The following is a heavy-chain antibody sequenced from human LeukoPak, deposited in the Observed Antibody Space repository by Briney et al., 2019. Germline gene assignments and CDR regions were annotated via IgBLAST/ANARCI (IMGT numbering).Heavy chain of an antibody. CDR1: GFTFGSYA. V-gene: IGHV3-30-3*01. J-gene: IGHJ4*02. CDR3: ARDGRIAVAGTLTFDY. Sequence: GGSLRLSCAASGFTFGSYAMHWVRQAPGKGLEWVAVISYDGSNKYYADSVKGRFTISRDNSKNTLYLQMNSLRAEDTAVYYCARDGRIAVAGTLTFDYWGQGTLVTVSS. CDR2: ISYDGSNK. D-gene: IGHD6-19*01.